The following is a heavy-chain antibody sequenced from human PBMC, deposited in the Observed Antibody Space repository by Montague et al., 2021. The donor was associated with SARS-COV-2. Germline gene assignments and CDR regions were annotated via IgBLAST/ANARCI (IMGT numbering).Heavy chain of an antibody. CDR1: GFTFSSSW. J-gene: IGHJ5*02. CDR3: PLHMIVVVSEIQFDP. D-gene: IGHD3-22*01. V-gene: IGHV3-52*01. CDR2: IKCDGSEK. Sequence: SLRLSCAASGFTFSSSWMHWVCQAPEKGLEWVADIKCDGSEKYYVDSVKGRLTISRDNAKNSLYLQVNSLRAGDMTVYYCPLHMIVVVSEIQFDPWGQGTLVTVSS.